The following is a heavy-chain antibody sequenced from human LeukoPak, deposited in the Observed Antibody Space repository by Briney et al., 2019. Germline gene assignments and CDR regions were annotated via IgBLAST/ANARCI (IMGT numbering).Heavy chain of an antibody. J-gene: IGHJ4*02. V-gene: IGHV3-48*03. CDR2: ISSSGSTI. D-gene: IGHD3-10*01. Sequence: GGSLRLSCAASGFTFSSYEMNWVRQAPGKGLEWVSYISSSGSTIYYADSVKGRFTISRDNAKNSLYLQMNSLRAEDTAVYYCARLDYGSGNLRYWGQGTLVTVSS. CDR1: GFTFSSYE. CDR3: ARLDYGSGNLRY.